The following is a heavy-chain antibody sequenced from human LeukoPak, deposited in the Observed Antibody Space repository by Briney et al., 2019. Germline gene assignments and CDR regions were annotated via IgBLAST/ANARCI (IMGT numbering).Heavy chain of an antibody. J-gene: IGHJ4*02. D-gene: IGHD6-13*01. Sequence: PGGSLRLSCAGSGFSISNYGMNWVRQAPGKGLEWVSSISSSSSYIYYADSVKGRFTISRDNAKNSLYLQMNSLRVEDTAVYYCARDPGSRQQLVVDYWGQGTLVTVSS. V-gene: IGHV3-21*01. CDR2: ISSSSSYI. CDR3: ARDPGSRQQLVVDY. CDR1: GFSISNYG.